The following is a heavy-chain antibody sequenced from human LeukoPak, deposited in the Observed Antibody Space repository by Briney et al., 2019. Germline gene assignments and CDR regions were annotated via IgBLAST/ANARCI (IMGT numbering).Heavy chain of an antibody. Sequence: GGSLTLSCAASGFIFGRDSMNWVRQAPGRGLEWISYISRDSDIRYYADSVRGRFHISRDNARNSLYLQMNSLRAEDTAVYYCARGGYGDYANWFDPWGQGTLVTVSS. D-gene: IGHD4-17*01. CDR2: ISRDSDIR. CDR1: GFIFGRDS. V-gene: IGHV3-48*01. CDR3: ARGGYGDYANWFDP. J-gene: IGHJ5*02.